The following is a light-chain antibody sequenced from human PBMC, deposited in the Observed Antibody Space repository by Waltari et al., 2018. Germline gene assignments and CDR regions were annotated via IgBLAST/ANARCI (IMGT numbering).Light chain of an antibody. J-gene: IGKJ4*01. CDR1: QTVRTTY. CDR3: QQYDISPLT. CDR2: YTS. Sequence: WRASQTVRTTYLAWYEQKPGPAPTLLSFYTSSRATGIPHRFSGSASGTDVSLSISSLEPEDFALYYCQQYDISPLTFGGGTKVET. V-gene: IGKV3-20*01.